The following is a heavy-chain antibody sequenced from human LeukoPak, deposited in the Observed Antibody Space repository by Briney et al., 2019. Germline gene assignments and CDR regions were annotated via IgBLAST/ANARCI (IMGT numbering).Heavy chain of an antibody. Sequence: SETLSLTCTVSGGSISGYYWSWFRQLPGKGLEWFGWIHNSGSTENNPSLKSRVTMSVDTSKNQISLRLYSVTAADTAVYYCVREGYDSSGYYLDSWGQGTLVTVSS. CDR1: GGSISGYY. V-gene: IGHV4-59*01. D-gene: IGHD3-22*01. CDR2: IHNSGST. CDR3: VREGYDSSGYYLDS. J-gene: IGHJ4*02.